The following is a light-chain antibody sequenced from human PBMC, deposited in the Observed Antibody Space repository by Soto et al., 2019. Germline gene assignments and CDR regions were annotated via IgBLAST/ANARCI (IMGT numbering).Light chain of an antibody. J-gene: IGKJ1*01. CDR3: KQA. Sequence: DVVMTQSPLSLPVTLGQPASISCGSTQSLVCSDGNTYLNWFHQRPGQSPRRLIYKVSNRDSGVPDRFSGSGSGTDHTLKVSRVEAEDVGVYYCKQAIGQGTKVDIK. CDR2: KVS. V-gene: IGKV2-30*01. CDR1: QSLVCSDGNTY.